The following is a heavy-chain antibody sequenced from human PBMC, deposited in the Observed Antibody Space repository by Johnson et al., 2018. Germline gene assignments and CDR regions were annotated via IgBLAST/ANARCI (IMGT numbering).Heavy chain of an antibody. J-gene: IGHJ6*02. CDR3: TRLIV. V-gene: IGHV3-73*02. CDR1: GFTFSGSA. CDR2: IRSKANNYAT. Sequence: EVRLLETGGGLVQPGGSLKLSCAASGFTFSGSALHWVRQASGKGLEWVGRIRSKANNYATAYAASVKGRFTISRDDSKNTAYLQMNSLKTEDTAVYYCTRLIVWGQGTTVTVSS.